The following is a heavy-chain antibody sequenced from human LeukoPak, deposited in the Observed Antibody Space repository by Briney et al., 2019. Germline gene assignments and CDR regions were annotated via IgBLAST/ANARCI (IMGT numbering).Heavy chain of an antibody. V-gene: IGHV4-34*01. CDR2: INHSGST. CDR3: ATSNYYDSSGYYYFDY. CDR1: GGSFSGYY. J-gene: IGHJ4*02. Sequence: SETLSLTCAVYGGSFSGYYWSWIRQPPGKGLEWIGEINHSGSTNYNPSLKSRVTISVDTSKNQFSLKLSSVTAADTAVYYCATSNYYDSSGYYYFDYWGQGTLVTVSS. D-gene: IGHD3-22*01.